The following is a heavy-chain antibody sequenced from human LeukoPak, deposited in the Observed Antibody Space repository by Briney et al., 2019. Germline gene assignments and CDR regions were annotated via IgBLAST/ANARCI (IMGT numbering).Heavy chain of an antibody. J-gene: IGHJ6*02. V-gene: IGHV4-34*01. CDR3: ARCRRVYGSGRRYYYGMDV. CDR1: GGSFSGYY. Sequence: SETLSLTCAVYGGSFSGYYWSWIRQPPGKGLEWIGEINHSGSTNYNPSLKSRVTISVDTSKNQFSLKLSSVTAADTAVYYCARCRRVYGSGRRYYYGMDVWGQGTTVTVSS. D-gene: IGHD3-10*01. CDR2: INHSGST.